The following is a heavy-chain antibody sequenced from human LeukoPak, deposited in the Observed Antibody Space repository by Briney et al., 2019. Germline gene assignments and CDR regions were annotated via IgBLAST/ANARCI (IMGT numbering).Heavy chain of an antibody. CDR2: INGDGSTT. D-gene: IGHD3-10*01. V-gene: IGHV3-74*01. J-gene: IGHJ4*02. CDR3: ARDYSYSYDQ. CDR1: GFTFRSYW. Sequence: GGSLRLSCAASGFTFRSYWVHWVRQAPGTGLVWVSHINGDGSTTTYADSVKGRFTISRDTAKNTLYLQVNSLRPEDTAVYYCARDYSYSYDQWGQGTLVTVSS.